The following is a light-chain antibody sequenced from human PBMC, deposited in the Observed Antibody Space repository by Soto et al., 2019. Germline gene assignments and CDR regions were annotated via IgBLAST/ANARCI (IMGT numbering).Light chain of an antibody. CDR3: AAWDGRRNGVA. Sequence: QSVLTQPPSASGTPGQRVTISCSGSSSNIGSNTVNWYQQLPGTAPKLLIYSNNQRPSGVPDRISGSKSGTSASLAISGLQSEDEADYYCAAWDGRRNGVAFGGGTKLTVL. CDR2: SNN. CDR1: SSNIGSNT. J-gene: IGLJ2*01. V-gene: IGLV1-44*01.